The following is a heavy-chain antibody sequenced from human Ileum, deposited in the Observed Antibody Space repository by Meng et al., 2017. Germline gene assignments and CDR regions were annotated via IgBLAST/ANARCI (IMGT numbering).Heavy chain of an antibody. Sequence: ASVKVSCKASGYTFTTYAMQWVRQAPGQKLEWMGWISDDNGNTKYSQKFQDRVTFTRDTSATTAYMELSNLRSEDTTVYYCARLNWADVSPFFDYWGQGTLVTVSS. D-gene: IGHD7-27*01. V-gene: IGHV1-3*01. J-gene: IGHJ4*02. CDR1: GYTFTTYA. CDR2: ISDDNGNT. CDR3: ARLNWADVSPFFDY.